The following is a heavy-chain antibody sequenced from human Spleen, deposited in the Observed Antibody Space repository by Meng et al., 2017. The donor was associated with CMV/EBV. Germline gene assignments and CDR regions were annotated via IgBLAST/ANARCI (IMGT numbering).Heavy chain of an antibody. CDR1: EFTFSTYT. D-gene: IGHD1-26*01. CDR2: ISSSSNTI. V-gene: IGHV3-48*04. CDR3: VRKSGSYSDY. J-gene: IGHJ4*02. Sequence: GGSLRLSCAASEFTFSTYTMNWVRQAPGKGLEWVSYISSSSNTISYADSVKGRFTVSRDNAKNSLYLQMSGLRAEDTAVYYCVRKSGSYSDYWGQGTLVTVSS.